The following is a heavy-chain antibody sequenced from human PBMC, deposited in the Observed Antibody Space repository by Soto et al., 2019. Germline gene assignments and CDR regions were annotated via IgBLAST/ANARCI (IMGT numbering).Heavy chain of an antibody. CDR2: VYYSGST. D-gene: IGHD2-15*01. CDR3: ASAVRGYCSGGSCDNWFDP. CDR1: GGSISSGGYY. J-gene: IGHJ5*02. V-gene: IGHV4-31*03. Sequence: SETLSLTCTVSGGSISSGGYYWSWIRQHPGKGLEWIGYVYYSGSTYYNPSLKSRVTISVDTSKNQFSLKLSSVTAADTAVYYCASAVRGYCSGGSCDNWFDPWGQGTLVTVSS.